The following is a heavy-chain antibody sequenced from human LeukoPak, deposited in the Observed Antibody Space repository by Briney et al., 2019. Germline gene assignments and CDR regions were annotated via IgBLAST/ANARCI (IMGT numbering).Heavy chain of an antibody. CDR2: ISSSGSTI. CDR3: ARGPRYCSGGSCGYYYYMDV. Sequence: GGSLRLSCAASGFTFSSYAMNWVRQAPGRGLEWVSYISSSGSTIYYADSVKGRFTISRDNAKNSLYLQMNSLRAEDTAVYYCARGPRYCSGGSCGYYYYMDVWGKGTTVTISS. J-gene: IGHJ6*03. D-gene: IGHD2-15*01. V-gene: IGHV3-48*03. CDR1: GFTFSSYA.